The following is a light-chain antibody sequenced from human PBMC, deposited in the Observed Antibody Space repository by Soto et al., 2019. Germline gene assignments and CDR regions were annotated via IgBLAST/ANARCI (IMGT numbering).Light chain of an antibody. CDR3: ISYTSISTYV. CDR2: EVS. J-gene: IGLJ1*01. V-gene: IGLV2-14*01. Sequence: QSALTQPASVSGFPGQSITIPCTGTSNDVGGYDYVSWYQQHPGKAPKFMIYEVSNRPSGVSNRFSGSKSGNTASLTISGLQTEDEADYYCISYTSISTYVFGTGTKVTVL. CDR1: SNDVGGYDY.